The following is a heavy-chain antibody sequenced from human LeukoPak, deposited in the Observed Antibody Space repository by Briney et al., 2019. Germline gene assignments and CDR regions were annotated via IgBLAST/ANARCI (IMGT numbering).Heavy chain of an antibody. CDR1: GGSISSGSYY. V-gene: IGHV4-61*02. J-gene: IGHJ5*02. CDR3: ARSAIAVAGTGWFDP. D-gene: IGHD6-19*01. CDR2: IYTSGST. Sequence: SETLSLTCTVSGGSISSGSYYWSWIRQPAGKGLEWIGRIYTSGSTNYNPSLKSRVTISVDTSKNQFSLKLSSVTAADTAVYYCARSAIAVAGTGWFDPWGQGTLVTVSS.